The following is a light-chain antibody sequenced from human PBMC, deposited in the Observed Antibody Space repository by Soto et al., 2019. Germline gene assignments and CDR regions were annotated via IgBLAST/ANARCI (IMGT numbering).Light chain of an antibody. Sequence: QSVLTQPPSASGSPGQSVTISCTGTGSDVGGYNFVSWYQHHPGKAPKLMIYEATRRPSGVPDRFSGSKSANTASLTVSGLLAEEEADYYCAAYAGGNQVFGTGTKVTVL. CDR1: GSDVGGYNF. CDR3: AAYAGGNQV. CDR2: EAT. V-gene: IGLV2-8*01. J-gene: IGLJ1*01.